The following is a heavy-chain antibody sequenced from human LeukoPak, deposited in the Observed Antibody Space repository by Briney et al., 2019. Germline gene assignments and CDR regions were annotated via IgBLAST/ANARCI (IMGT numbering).Heavy chain of an antibody. J-gene: IGHJ6*02. CDR1: GGSISSSSYY. D-gene: IGHD3-10*01. Sequence: SETLSLTCTVSGGSISSSSYYWGWIRQPPGKGLEWIGSIYYSGSAYYNPSLKSRVTISVDTSKNQFSLKLSSVTAADTAVYYCPSLRITMVRGVINHYYYYGMDVWGQGTTVTVSS. CDR3: PSLRITMVRGVINHYYYYGMDV. V-gene: IGHV4-39*07. CDR2: IYYSGSA.